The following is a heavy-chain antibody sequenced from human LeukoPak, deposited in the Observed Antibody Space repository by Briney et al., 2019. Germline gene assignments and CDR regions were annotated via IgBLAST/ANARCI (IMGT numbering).Heavy chain of an antibody. CDR2: ISGSGGST. Sequence: VGSLRLSCAASGFTFSSYGMSWVRQAPGKGLEWVSAISGSGGSTYYADSVKGRFTIPRDNSKNTLYLQMNSLRAEDTAVYYCAKWGGYDFGPYYYYYYYMDVWGKGTTVTISS. J-gene: IGHJ6*03. D-gene: IGHD5-12*01. CDR3: AKWGGYDFGPYYYYYYYMDV. V-gene: IGHV3-23*01. CDR1: GFTFSSYG.